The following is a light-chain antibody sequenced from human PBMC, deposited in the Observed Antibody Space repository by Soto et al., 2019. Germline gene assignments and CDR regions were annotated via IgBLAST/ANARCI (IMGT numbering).Light chain of an antibody. J-gene: IGKJ1*01. CDR1: QNIYEW. CDR2: DVY. V-gene: IGKV1-5*01. CDR3: QQYHRYWT. Sequence: IQMTQSPSTLSASVGDRVTITCRASQNIYEWLAWYQQKLGKAPKLLIYDVYNLQSGVPSRFSGSGSGTEFTLTISGMKPDYFATYYCQQYHRYWTFGQGTKVDIK.